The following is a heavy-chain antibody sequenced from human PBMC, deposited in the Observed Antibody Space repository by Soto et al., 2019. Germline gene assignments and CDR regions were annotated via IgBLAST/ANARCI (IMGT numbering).Heavy chain of an antibody. Sequence: PEGSLRLSCAASGFIFHNYTMHWFRQAPGKRLEYFSTIDKDGIRTYYADPVKGIFTISRDNPKSTLYLEMRNLRLEDTAVYYCVKYSKPVGWGQGALVTVSS. J-gene: IGHJ4*02. D-gene: IGHD1-26*01. CDR2: IDKDGIRT. CDR3: VKYSKPVG. V-gene: IGHV3-64D*06. CDR1: GFIFHNYT.